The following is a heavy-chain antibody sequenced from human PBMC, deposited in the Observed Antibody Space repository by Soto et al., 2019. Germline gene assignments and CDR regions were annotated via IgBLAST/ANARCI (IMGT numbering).Heavy chain of an antibody. CDR1: GGSISSYY. J-gene: IGHJ2*01. V-gene: IGHV4-59*01. Sequence: SETLSLTCTVSGGSISSYYWSWIRQPPGKGLEWIGYIYYSGSTNYNPSLKSRVTISVDTSENQFSLKLSSVTAADTAMYNCARGEGYCSSNSCYWYFDLWGRVTLVTVS. D-gene: IGHD2-2*01. CDR2: IYYSGST. CDR3: ARGEGYCSSNSCYWYFDL.